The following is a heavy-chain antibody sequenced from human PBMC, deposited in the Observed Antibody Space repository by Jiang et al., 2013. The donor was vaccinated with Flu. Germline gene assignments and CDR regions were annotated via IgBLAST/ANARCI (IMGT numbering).Heavy chain of an antibody. V-gene: IGHV4-4*07. CDR2: IYSSGNA. D-gene: IGHD4-17*01. CDR1: GGSITSYY. Sequence: GSGLVKPSETLSLICTVSGGSITSYYWMWIRQAAGKGLEWIGRIYSSGNANYNPSLKSRVTMSVDTSKNQFSLNLTSVTAADTAVYYCARESYGDFHFDFWAREPWSPSP. CDR3: ARESYGDFHFDF. J-gene: IGHJ4*02.